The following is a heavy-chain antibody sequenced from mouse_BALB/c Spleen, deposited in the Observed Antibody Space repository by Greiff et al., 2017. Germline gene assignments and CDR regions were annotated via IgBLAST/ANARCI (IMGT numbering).Heavy chain of an antibody. V-gene: IGHV1-77*01. D-gene: IGHD2-10*01. CDR2: IYPGSGNT. Sequence: QVQLKESGAELARPGASVKLSCKASGYTFTDYSINWVKQRTGQGLEWIGEIYPGSGNTYYNEKFKGKATLTADKSSSTAYMQLSSLTSEDSAVYFCARKGAYYGNYFDYWGQGTTLTVSS. CDR3: ARKGAYYGNYFDY. CDR1: GYTFTDYS. J-gene: IGHJ2*01.